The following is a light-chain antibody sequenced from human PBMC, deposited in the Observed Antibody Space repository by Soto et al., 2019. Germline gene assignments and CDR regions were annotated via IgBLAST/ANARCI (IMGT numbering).Light chain of an antibody. J-gene: IGKJ2*01. CDR2: GAS. CDR3: YLYNNLPPYT. Sequence: ETVMTQSPATLSLSLGERATLSCRASQSVTYNLAWYQQKPGQAPRLLIHGASTRAIGIPDRFSGSGFGTEFTLTVGSVQSEDFAVYYCYLYNNLPPYTFGQGTKLEIK. V-gene: IGKV3-15*01. CDR1: QSVTYN.